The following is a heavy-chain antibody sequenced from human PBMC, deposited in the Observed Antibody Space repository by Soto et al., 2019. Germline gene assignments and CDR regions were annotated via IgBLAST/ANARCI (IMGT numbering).Heavy chain of an antibody. Sequence: ASVKVSCKASGGTFSSYAISWVRQAPGQGLEWMGIINPSGGSTSYAQKFQGRVTMTRDTSTSTVYMELSSLRSEDTAVYYCARIYGSGSSPYYFDYWGQGTLVTVSS. CDR1: GGTFSSYA. CDR2: INPSGGST. J-gene: IGHJ4*02. D-gene: IGHD3-10*01. CDR3: ARIYGSGSSPYYFDY. V-gene: IGHV1-46*01.